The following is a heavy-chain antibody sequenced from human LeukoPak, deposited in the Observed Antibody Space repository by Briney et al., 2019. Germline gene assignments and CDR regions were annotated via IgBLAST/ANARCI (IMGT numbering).Heavy chain of an antibody. CDR1: GFTFSSYA. CDR3: AKDPLLWFGEPVSYFDY. V-gene: IGHV3-23*01. D-gene: IGHD3-10*01. Sequence: HTGGSLRLSCAASGFTFSSYAMSWVRQAPGKGLEWVSAISGSGGSTYYADSVKGRFTISRGNSKNTLYLQMNSLRAEDTAVYYCAKDPLLWFGEPVSYFDYWGQGTLVTVSS. CDR2: ISGSGGST. J-gene: IGHJ4*02.